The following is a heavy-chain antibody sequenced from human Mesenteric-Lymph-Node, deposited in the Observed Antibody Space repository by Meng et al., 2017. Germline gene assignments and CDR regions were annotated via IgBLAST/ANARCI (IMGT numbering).Heavy chain of an antibody. D-gene: IGHD3-22*01. Sequence: GGSLRLSCAASGFSFSDYYMSWIRQAPGKGLEWVSLISWDGGSTYYADSVKGRFTISRDNSKNSLYLQMNSLRAEDTALYYCAKESPHYYDSSGYYYVLDYWGQGTLVTVSS. V-gene: IGHV3-43D*04. CDR3: AKESPHYYDSSGYYYVLDY. CDR2: ISWDGGST. J-gene: IGHJ4*02. CDR1: GFSFSDYY.